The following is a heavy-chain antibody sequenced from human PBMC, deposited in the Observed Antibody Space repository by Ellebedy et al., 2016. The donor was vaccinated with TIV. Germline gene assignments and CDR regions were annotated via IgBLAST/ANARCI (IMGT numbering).Heavy chain of an antibody. CDR1: GFTVSSNY. Sequence: GESLKISXAASGFTVSSNYMSWVRQAPGKGLEWVSAISGSGGSTYYADSVKGRFTISRDNSKNTLYLQMNSLRAEDTAVYYCARPLRNYYDSSGFILDWGQGTLVTASS. V-gene: IGHV3-23*01. CDR2: ISGSGGST. J-gene: IGHJ4*02. D-gene: IGHD3-22*01. CDR3: ARPLRNYYDSSGFILD.